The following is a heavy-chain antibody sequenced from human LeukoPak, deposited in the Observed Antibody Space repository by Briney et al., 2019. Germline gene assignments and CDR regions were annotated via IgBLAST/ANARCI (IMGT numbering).Heavy chain of an antibody. CDR3: TRETVVVATASLGY. Sequence: GGSLRLSCAASGFTFSSYWMHWVRQAPGKGLVWVSRINSDGSTMNYADSVKGRFTISRDNAKNTLYLQMDSLRAEDTAVYYCTRETVVVATASLGYWGLGTLVTVSS. J-gene: IGHJ4*02. D-gene: IGHD2-2*01. CDR2: INSDGSTM. CDR1: GFTFSSYW. V-gene: IGHV3-74*01.